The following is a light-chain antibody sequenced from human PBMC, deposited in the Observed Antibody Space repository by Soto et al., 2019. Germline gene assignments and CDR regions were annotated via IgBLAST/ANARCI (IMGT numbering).Light chain of an antibody. CDR1: QSVTSN. CDR2: AAS. Sequence: EIVLTQSPDTLAVSPVELATPSFLASQSVTSNLAWYQQRRGQAPRLLIYAASTRATGVPARFSGSGSGTEFTLTISSLQSEDFAVYYCQQYNNWPPITFGQGTRLEIK. J-gene: IGKJ5*01. CDR3: QQYNNWPPIT. V-gene: IGKV3D-15*01.